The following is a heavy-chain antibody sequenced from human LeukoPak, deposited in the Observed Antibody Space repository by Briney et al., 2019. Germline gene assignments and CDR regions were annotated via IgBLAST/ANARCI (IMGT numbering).Heavy chain of an antibody. Sequence: GGSLRLSCAASGFTFSSYAMSWVRQAPGKGLEYVSVISGSGGSTHYRDSVKGRFTISRDNSKGTLYLQMNSLRAEDTAVYYCARSGGYCSGGNAAYCYPNWFDPWGQGALVTVSS. CDR3: ARSGGYCSGGNAAYCYPNWFDP. D-gene: IGHD2-15*01. CDR2: ISGSGGST. V-gene: IGHV3-23*01. CDR1: GFTFSSYA. J-gene: IGHJ5*02.